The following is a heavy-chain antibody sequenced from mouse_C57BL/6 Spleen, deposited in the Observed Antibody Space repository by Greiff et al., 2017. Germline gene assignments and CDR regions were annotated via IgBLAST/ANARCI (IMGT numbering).Heavy chain of an antibody. Sequence: EVQLQQSGPELVKPGASVKISCKASGYSFTDYNMHWVKQSNGQSLEWIGVINPNYGTTRYNQKFKGKATLTVDQSSSTAYMQLNSLTSEDSAVYYCARRTTGVATNAMDYWGQGTSVTVSA. J-gene: IGHJ4*01. CDR3: ARRTTGVATNAMDY. CDR2: INPNYGTT. D-gene: IGHD1-1*01. CDR1: GYSFTDYN. V-gene: IGHV1-39*01.